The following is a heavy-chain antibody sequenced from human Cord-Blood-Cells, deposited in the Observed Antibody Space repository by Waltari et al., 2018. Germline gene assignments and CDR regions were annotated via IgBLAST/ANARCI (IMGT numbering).Heavy chain of an antibody. CDR2: IDWDDDK. Sequence: QVTLRESGPALVKPTQTLPLTCTFSGFSLSTSGMCVSCIRQPPGKALEWLALIDWDDDKYYSTSLKTRLTISKDTSKNQVVLTMTNMDPVDTATYYCARSHIVVVPAATYYYYGMDVWGQGTTVTVSS. V-gene: IGHV2-70*01. CDR1: GFSLSTSGMC. D-gene: IGHD2-2*01. J-gene: IGHJ6*02. CDR3: ARSHIVVVPAATYYYYGMDV.